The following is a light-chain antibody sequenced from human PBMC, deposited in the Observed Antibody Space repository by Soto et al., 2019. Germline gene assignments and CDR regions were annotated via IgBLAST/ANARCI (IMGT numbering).Light chain of an antibody. V-gene: IGKV3-20*01. CDR3: QQYGSSPLT. CDR1: QSVRSNY. Sequence: EIVLTQSPDTLSLSPGERATLSCRASQSVRSNYLAWYQQKPGQAPRFLIYDASSRATGIPDRFSGSGSGTDFTLTISRLEPEDFAVYYCQQYGSSPLTFGRGTKV. CDR2: DAS. J-gene: IGKJ4*01.